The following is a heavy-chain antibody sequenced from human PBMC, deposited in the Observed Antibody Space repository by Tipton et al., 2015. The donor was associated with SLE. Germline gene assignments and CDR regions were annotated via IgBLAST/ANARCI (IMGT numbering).Heavy chain of an antibody. CDR1: GFTFSCCG. D-gene: IGHD3/OR15-3a*01. CDR3: ARDISENYWTHYYMDV. Sequence: GSLRLSCAASGFTFSCCGMHWARQAPGKGLEWVAFIQDNGRRQYYGDSVKGRFTISRDNSRNTLYLQMNSLRAEDTAVYYCARDISENYWTHYYMDVWGTGTTVTVSS. CDR2: IQDNGRRQ. J-gene: IGHJ6*03. V-gene: IGHV3-30*02.